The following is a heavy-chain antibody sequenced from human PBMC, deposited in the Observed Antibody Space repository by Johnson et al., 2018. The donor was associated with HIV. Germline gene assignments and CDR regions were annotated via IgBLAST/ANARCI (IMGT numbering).Heavy chain of an antibody. V-gene: IGHV3-13*01. J-gene: IGHJ3*02. D-gene: IGHD1-26*01. Sequence: MMLVESGGGLVQPGGSLRLSCAASGFTVSSNYMSWVRQATGKGLEWVSALGTAGDTYYPGSVKGRFTISRENAKNSLYLQMNSLRAGDTAVYYCARGPPLQWELRGNAFDIWGQGTMVTVSS. CDR2: LGTAGDT. CDR1: GFTVSSNY. CDR3: ARGPPLQWELRGNAFDI.